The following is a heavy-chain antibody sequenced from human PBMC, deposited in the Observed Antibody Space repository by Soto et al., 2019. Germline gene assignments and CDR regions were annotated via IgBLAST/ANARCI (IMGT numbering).Heavy chain of an antibody. CDR3: ARGPPNWGFDS. CDR1: GYTFTSYD. Sequence: GASVKVSCKVSGYTFTSYDINWVREASGQGLEWMGWMSPKSGNTGYAQKFQGRVTMTRSTSISTAYMELSSLTSEDTAVYYCARGPPNWGFDSWGQGTLVTVSS. J-gene: IGHJ4*02. V-gene: IGHV1-8*01. D-gene: IGHD7-27*01. CDR2: MSPKSGNT.